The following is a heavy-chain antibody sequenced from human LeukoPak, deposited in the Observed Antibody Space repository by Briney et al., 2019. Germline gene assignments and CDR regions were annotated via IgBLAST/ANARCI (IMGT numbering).Heavy chain of an antibody. CDR3: VKDRTGTYTLDY. V-gene: IGHV3-30-3*01. D-gene: IGHD3-10*01. Sequence: PGGSLRLSCAASGFTFNIYTMHWVRQAPGRGLEWVALISYQGSNKYYTYSVKGRFTISRDNSKNTLNLQMNSLRAEDTAVYYCVKDRTGTYTLDYWGQGTLVTVSS. CDR2: ISYQGSNK. CDR1: GFTFNIYT. J-gene: IGHJ4*02.